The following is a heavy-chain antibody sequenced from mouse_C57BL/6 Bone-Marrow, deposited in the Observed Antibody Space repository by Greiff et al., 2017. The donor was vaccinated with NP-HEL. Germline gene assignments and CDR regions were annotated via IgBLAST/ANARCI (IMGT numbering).Heavy chain of an antibody. V-gene: IGHV14-4*01. CDR1: GFTIKDDY. CDR2: IDPENGDT. D-gene: IGHD1-1*01. Sequence: VQLKQSGAELVRPGASVKLSCTASGFTIKDDYMHWVKQRPEQGLEWIGWIDPENGDTEYASKFQGKATITADTSSNTAYMQLSSLTSEDTAVYYCTTTSGYYGSNYWGQGTLVTVSA. CDR3: TTTSGYYGSNY. J-gene: IGHJ3*01.